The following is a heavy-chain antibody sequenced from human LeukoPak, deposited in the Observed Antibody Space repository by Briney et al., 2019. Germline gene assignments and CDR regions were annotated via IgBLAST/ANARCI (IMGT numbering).Heavy chain of an antibody. V-gene: IGHV3-21*01. J-gene: IGHJ4*02. CDR2: ISSSSSYI. Sequence: PGGSLRLSCAASGFTFSSYSMNWVRQAPGKGLEWVSSISSSSSYIYYADSVKGRFTISRDNAKNSLYLQMNSLRAEDTAVYYCARKTLSSSWYYVYWGQGTLVTVSS. D-gene: IGHD6-13*01. CDR1: GFTFSSYS. CDR3: ARKTLSSSWYYVY.